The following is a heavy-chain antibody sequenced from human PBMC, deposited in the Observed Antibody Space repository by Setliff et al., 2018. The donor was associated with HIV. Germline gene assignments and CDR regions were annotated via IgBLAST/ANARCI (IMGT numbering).Heavy chain of an antibody. CDR2: INHSGRT. V-gene: IGHV4-34*01. D-gene: IGHD3-22*01. CDR1: GGSFSGYY. CDR3: ARSPQYYYDTSIFFDY. Sequence: SETLSLTCAVYGGSFSGYYWSWIRQAPGKGLEWIGEINHSGRTKYYPSLKSRVTLSVDTSKNQFSLQLSSVTAADTAMYYCARSPQYYYDTSIFFDYWGQGTLVTV. J-gene: IGHJ4*02.